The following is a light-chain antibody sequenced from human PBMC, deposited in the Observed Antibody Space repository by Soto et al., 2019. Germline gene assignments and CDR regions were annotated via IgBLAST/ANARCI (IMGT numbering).Light chain of an antibody. CDR3: QQYGSSPFT. Sequence: EIVLTQSPGTLSLSPGERATLSCRASQIVSSTYLAWFQQKPGQAPRLLIFGASSRAAGIPDRFSGSESGTDFTLTISRLEPEDFAVYYCQQYGSSPFTFGQGTRLEI. CDR2: GAS. J-gene: IGKJ5*01. CDR1: QIVSSTY. V-gene: IGKV3-20*01.